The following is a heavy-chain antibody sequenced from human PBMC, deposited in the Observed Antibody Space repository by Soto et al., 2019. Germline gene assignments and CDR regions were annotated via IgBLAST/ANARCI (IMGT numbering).Heavy chain of an antibody. CDR2: INPNSGGT. CDR3: AREMGYCSGGSCYSVIWFDP. CDR1: GYTFTGYY. J-gene: IGHJ5*02. Sequence: ASVKVSCKASGYTFTGYYMHWVRQAPGQGLEWMGWINPNSGGTNYAQKFQGWVTMTRDTSISTAYMELSRLRSDDTAVYYCAREMGYCSGGSCYSVIWFDPWGQGTLVTVSS. V-gene: IGHV1-2*04. D-gene: IGHD2-15*01.